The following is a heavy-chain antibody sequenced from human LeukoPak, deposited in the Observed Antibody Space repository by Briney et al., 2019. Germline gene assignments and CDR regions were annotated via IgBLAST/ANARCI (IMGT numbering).Heavy chain of an antibody. CDR1: GGSISSYY. V-gene: IGHV4-4*07. CDR3: ARDGMTNPWYFDL. D-gene: IGHD4-11*01. J-gene: IGHJ2*01. Sequence: SETLSLTCTVSGGSISSYYWSWIRQPAGKGLEWIGRIYTSGSTNYNPSLKSRVTISVDTSKNQFSLKLSSVTAADTAVYYCARDGMTNPWYFDLWGRGTLVTVSS. CDR2: IYTSGST.